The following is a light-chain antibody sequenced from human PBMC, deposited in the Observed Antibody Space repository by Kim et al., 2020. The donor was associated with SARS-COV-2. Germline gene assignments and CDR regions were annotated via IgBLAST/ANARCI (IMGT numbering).Light chain of an antibody. CDR1: QTISSW. CDR3: QQYQTYPWT. Sequence: ASGGDRVTITCLASQTISSWLAWYQQKPGKAPKVLIYKASVLQSGVPSRFSGSESGTEFTLTISSLQPEDSATYYCQQYQTYPWTFGQGTKVDIK. J-gene: IGKJ1*01. V-gene: IGKV1-5*03. CDR2: KAS.